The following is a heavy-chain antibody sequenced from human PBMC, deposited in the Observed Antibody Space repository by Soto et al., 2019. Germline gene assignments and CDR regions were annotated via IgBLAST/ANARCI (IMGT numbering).Heavy chain of an antibody. CDR3: ARAYTELRFLEWLLPRAYYFDY. CDR1: GYTFTSYG. V-gene: IGHV1-18*01. CDR2: VSAYNGNT. J-gene: IGHJ4*02. D-gene: IGHD3-3*01. Sequence: ASVKVSCKASGYTFTSYGISWVRQAPGQGLEWMGWVSAYNGNTNYAQKLQGRVTMTTDTSTSTAYMELRSLRSDDTAVYYCARAYTELRFLEWLLPRAYYFDYWGQGTLVTAPQ.